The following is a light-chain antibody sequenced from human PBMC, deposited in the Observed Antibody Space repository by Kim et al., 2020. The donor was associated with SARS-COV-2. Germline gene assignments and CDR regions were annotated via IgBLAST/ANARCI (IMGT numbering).Light chain of an antibody. J-gene: IGLJ1*01. CDR1: KLGDKY. Sequence: PPSVSVSPGQTASITCSGDKLGDKYACWYQQTPGQSPVLVIYQDSKRPSGIPERFSGSNSGNTATLTISGTQAMDEADYYCQAWDVFGTGTQLTVL. V-gene: IGLV3-1*01. CDR3: QAWDV. CDR2: QDS.